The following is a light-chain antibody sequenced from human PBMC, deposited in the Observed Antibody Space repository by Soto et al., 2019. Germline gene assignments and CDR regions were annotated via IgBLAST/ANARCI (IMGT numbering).Light chain of an antibody. V-gene: IGKV3-11*01. Sequence: EIVLTQSPATLSLSPGERATLSCRASQSISSYLAWYQQKPGQAPRLLIYYASNRATGIPARFSGGGTGTDFTITISSLETEDFAVYYCQQRSNWPPTFGGGTKVEIK. CDR3: QQRSNWPPT. CDR1: QSISSY. CDR2: YAS. J-gene: IGKJ4*01.